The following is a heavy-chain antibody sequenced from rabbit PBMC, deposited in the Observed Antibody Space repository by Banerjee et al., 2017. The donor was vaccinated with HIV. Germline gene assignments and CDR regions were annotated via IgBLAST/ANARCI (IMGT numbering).Heavy chain of an antibody. CDR2: IYTGSSGST. Sequence: QSLEESGGDLVKPGASLTLTCTASGFSFSSSYYMCWVRQAPGKGLEWIGCIYTGSSGSTYYASWAKGRFTISKTSSTTVTLQMTSLTAADTATYFCARGTSSSGYYSGSLNLWGPGTLVTVS. V-gene: IGHV1S40*01. CDR1: GFSFSSSYY. CDR3: ARGTSSSGYYSGSLNL. J-gene: IGHJ4*01. D-gene: IGHD1-1*01.